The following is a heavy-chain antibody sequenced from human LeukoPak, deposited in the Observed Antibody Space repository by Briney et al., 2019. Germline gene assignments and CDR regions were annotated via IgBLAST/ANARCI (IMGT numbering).Heavy chain of an antibody. V-gene: IGHV4-59*01. CDR3: ARAGSGWSFDY. D-gene: IGHD6-19*01. Sequence: PSETLSLTCTVSGGSISSYYWNWIRQPPGKGLEWIGYSSSSGNSNYNPSLEGRVTISVDVSKNQFSLRLSSVAAADTAVYYCARAGSGWSFDYWGQGTLVTVSS. J-gene: IGHJ4*02. CDR2: SSSSGNS. CDR1: GGSISSYY.